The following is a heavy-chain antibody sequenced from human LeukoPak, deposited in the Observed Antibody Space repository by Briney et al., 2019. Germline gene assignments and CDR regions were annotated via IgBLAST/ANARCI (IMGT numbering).Heavy chain of an antibody. CDR3: ARGSPLYNWNDEAFDI. J-gene: IGHJ3*02. V-gene: IGHV3-21*01. CDR1: GFTFSSYS. D-gene: IGHD1-1*01. CDR2: ISSSSSYI. Sequence: GGSLRLSCAASGFTFSSYSMNWVRQAPGKGLEWVSSISSSSSYIYYADSVKGRFTISRDNAKNSLYLQMNSLRAEDTAVYYCARGSPLYNWNDEAFDIWGQGTMVTVSS.